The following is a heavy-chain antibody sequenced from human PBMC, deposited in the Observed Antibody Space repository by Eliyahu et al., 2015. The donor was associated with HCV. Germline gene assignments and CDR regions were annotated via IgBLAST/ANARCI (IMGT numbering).Heavy chain of an antibody. CDR3: ARCGIAVAGTGLDWFDP. CDR2: IDPSDSYT. D-gene: IGHD6-19*01. CDR1: GXXFTSYX. J-gene: IGHJ5*02. Sequence: EVQLVQSGAEVKKPGESLXXSCXGSGXXFTSYXXSWVRQMSGKGLEWMGRIDPSDSYTSYSSSFQGHVTISADKSISTAYLQWSSLKGSDTAMYYCARCGIAVAGTGLDWFDPWGQGTLVTVSS. V-gene: IGHV5-10-1*03.